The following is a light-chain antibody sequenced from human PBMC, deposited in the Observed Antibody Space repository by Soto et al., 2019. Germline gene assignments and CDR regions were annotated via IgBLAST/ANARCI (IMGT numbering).Light chain of an antibody. CDR1: QSVASRN. CDR3: QQYGSSPGT. Sequence: EIVLTQSPGTLSLSPGERATLSCRASQSVASRNLAWYQQKSGQAPRLLIYGASSRATGIPDRFSGSGSGTDFTLTISRLEPEDFAVYYCQQYGSSPGTFG. CDR2: GAS. V-gene: IGKV3-20*01. J-gene: IGKJ4*02.